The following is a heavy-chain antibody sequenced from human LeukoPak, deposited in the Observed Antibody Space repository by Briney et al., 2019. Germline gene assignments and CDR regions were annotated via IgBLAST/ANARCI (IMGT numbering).Heavy chain of an antibody. CDR3: ARGSSGYSVYYFDY. CDR1: GYTFTSYA. Sequence: GASVKVSCKASGYTFTSYAMHWVRQAPGQRLEWMGWINAGNGNTKYSQKFQGRVTITRDTSASTAYMELSSLRSEDTAVYYCARGSSGYSVYYFDYWGQGTLVTVSS. J-gene: IGHJ4*02. CDR2: INAGNGNT. D-gene: IGHD3-22*01. V-gene: IGHV1-3*01.